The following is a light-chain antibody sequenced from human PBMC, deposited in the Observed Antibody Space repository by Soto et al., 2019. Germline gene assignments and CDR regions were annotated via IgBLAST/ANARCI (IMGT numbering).Light chain of an antibody. V-gene: IGLV2-11*01. CDR2: DVS. CDR1: SSDVGGYNY. J-gene: IGLJ1*01. Sequence: QSALTQPRSVSGSPGQSVTISCTGTSSDVGGYNYVSWYQQHPGKAPKLMIYDVSKRPSGVPDRLSGSKSGNTASLTISGLQAEDEADYYCCSYAGSYVFGTGTKVTV. CDR3: CSYAGSYV.